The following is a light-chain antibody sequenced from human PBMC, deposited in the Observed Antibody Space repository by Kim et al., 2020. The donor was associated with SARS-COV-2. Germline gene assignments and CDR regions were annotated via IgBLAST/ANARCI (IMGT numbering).Light chain of an antibody. CDR1: SLRSYY. J-gene: IGLJ1*01. Sequence: SSELTQDPAVSVALGQTVRITCQGDSLRSYYASWYQQKPGQAPVLVIYGKNNRPSGIPDRFSGSSSGNTASLTITGAQAEDEADYYCNSRDSSGNPAFGTGTKVTVL. CDR3: NSRDSSGNPA. V-gene: IGLV3-19*01. CDR2: GKN.